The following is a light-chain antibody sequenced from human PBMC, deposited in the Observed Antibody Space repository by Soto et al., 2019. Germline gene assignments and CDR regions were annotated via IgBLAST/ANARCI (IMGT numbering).Light chain of an antibody. CDR3: QQYYDWPLA. Sequence: EIVMTQSPATLSVSPGEGATLSCRASQSVGRSLAWYQEKSGQAPRLLIYGASARATGVPARFSGAGSGTDFTLIISSLQSEDFAVYYCQQYYDWPLAFGGGTKVEIK. CDR2: GAS. V-gene: IGKV3-15*01. CDR1: QSVGRS. J-gene: IGKJ4*01.